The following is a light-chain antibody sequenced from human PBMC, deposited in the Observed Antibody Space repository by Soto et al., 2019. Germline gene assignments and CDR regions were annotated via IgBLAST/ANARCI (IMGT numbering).Light chain of an antibody. CDR3: QQYGTTPWT. CDR2: AAS. CDR1: QSVGSNY. Sequence: EIVLTQSPGTLSLSPGERATLSCRASQSVGSNYLAWFQQKPGQAPRLLIYAASKRASDIPDRFSGSGSGSDFTLTISRLEPEDFAVYYCQQYGTTPWTFGRGTKVE. J-gene: IGKJ1*01. V-gene: IGKV3-20*01.